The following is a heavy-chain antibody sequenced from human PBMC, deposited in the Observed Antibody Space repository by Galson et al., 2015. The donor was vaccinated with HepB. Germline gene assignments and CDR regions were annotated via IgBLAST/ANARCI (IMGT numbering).Heavy chain of an antibody. CDR1: GFTVRRNY. CDR2: IYSGGGT. CDR3: AREGRYNYDSSTYYFDY. J-gene: IGHJ4*02. D-gene: IGHD3-22*01. V-gene: IGHV3-66*01. Sequence: LRLSCAASGFTVRRNYMSWVRQAPGKGLEWVSVIYSGGGTYYADSVKGRFTITRDNSKNTLYLQMNSLRAEDTAVYYCAREGRYNYDSSTYYFDYWGQGTLVTVSS.